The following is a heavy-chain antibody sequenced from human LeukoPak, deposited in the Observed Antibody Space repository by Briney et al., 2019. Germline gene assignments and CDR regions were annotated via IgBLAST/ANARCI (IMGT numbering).Heavy chain of an antibody. CDR3: ARGLVVTAIRAFDY. D-gene: IGHD2-21*02. CDR2: INHSGST. Sequence: SETLSLTCAVYGGSFSGYYWSWIRQPPGKGLEWIGEINHSGSTNYNPSLKSRVTMSVDTSKNQFSLKLSSVTAADTAVYYCARGLVVTAIRAFDYWGQGTLVTVSS. V-gene: IGHV4-34*01. J-gene: IGHJ4*02. CDR1: GGSFSGYY.